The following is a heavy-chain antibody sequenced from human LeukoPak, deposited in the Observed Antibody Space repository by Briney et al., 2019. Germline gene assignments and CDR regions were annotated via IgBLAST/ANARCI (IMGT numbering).Heavy chain of an antibody. CDR1: GASISDYY. CDR3: ARGSNWGDY. D-gene: IGHD7-27*01. V-gene: IGHV4-59*12. CDR2: FSNSGTT. J-gene: IGHJ4*02. Sequence: SETLCLTCTVSGASISDYYWSWIRQPPGKGLEWIGFFSNSGTTNYNPSLKSRVTMSVDTSKNQFSLKLSSVTAADTAVYYCARGSNWGDYWGQGTLVTVSS.